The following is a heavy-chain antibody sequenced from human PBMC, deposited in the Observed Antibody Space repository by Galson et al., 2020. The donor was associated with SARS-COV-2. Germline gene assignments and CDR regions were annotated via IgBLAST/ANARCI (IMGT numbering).Heavy chain of an antibody. CDR2: ISNSGKII. D-gene: IGHD5-12*01. V-gene: IGHV3-48*03. J-gene: IGHJ4*02. CDR3: AEGWLATHGCSTQDS. CDR1: GFAFKDYE. Sequence: GGSLRLSCAASGFAFKDYEMNWVRLAPGQGLAWISYISNSGKIIYYAEPVKGRFTISRDNAKESLFLQMNDLRVGDSDLYFCAEGWLATHGCSTQDSWGQGTLVTVSS.